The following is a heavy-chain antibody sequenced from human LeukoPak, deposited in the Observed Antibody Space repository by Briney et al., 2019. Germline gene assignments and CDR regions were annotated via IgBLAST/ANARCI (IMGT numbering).Heavy chain of an antibody. D-gene: IGHD3-22*01. CDR3: ASDTHYYDSSGYGLGAFDI. CDR1: GYTFSNYG. V-gene: IGHV1-18*01. Sequence: ASVKVSCKASGYTFSNYGISWVRQAPGQGREGMGWISAYNGNTNYAQNLQGRVTMTTDTSTCTAYMELRSLRSDDTAVYYCASDTHYYDSSGYGLGAFDIWGQGTMVTVSS. CDR2: ISAYNGNT. J-gene: IGHJ3*02.